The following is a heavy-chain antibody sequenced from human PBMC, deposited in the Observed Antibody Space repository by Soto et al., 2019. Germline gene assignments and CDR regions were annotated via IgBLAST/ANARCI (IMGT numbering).Heavy chain of an antibody. CDR1: GGSFSGYY. D-gene: IGHD3-10*01. CDR3: ARACGSGLYYYYYGMAV. Sequence: SETLSLTCAVYGGSFSGYYWSWIRQPPGKGLEWIGEINHSGSTNYNPSLKSRVTISVDTSKNQFSLKLSSVTAADTAVYYCARACGSGLYYYYYGMAVWGQGTPVTLSS. J-gene: IGHJ6*02. CDR2: INHSGST. V-gene: IGHV4-34*01.